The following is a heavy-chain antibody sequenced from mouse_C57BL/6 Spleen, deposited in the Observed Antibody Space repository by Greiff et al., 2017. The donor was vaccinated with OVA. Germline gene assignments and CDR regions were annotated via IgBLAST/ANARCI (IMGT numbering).Heavy chain of an antibody. CDR2: IDPSDSET. D-gene: IGHD3-2*02. V-gene: IGHV1-52*01. CDR1: GYTFTSYW. J-gene: IGHJ3*01. Sequence: VQLQQSGAELVRPGSSVKLSCKSSGYTFTSYWMHWVKQRPIQGLEWIGNIDPSDSETHYNQKFKDKATLTVDKSSSTAYMQLSSLTSEDSAVYYCARPGSSGYPPFAYWGQGTLVTVSA. CDR3: ARPGSSGYPPFAY.